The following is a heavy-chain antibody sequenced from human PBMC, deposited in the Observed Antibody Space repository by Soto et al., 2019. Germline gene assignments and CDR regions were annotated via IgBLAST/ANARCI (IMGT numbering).Heavy chain of an antibody. J-gene: IGHJ4*02. Sequence: SETLSLTCTVSGGSITNYYWSWIRQPPGKRLEYIGYMYYSGNTYYNPSLKSRVTISGDASKNQFSLKLRSVTAADTAVYYCVGGLSGGARIHFSVQGTLVPISS. D-gene: IGHD3-10*01. V-gene: IGHV4-59*01. CDR3: VGGLSGGARIHF. CDR1: GGSITNYY. CDR2: MYYSGNT.